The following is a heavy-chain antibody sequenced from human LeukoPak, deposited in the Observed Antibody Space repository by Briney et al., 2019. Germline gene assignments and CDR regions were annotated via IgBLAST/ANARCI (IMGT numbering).Heavy chain of an antibody. Sequence: SETLSLTCTVSGGSISSSSYYWGWIRQPPGKGLEYIGNIYYSGTTYYNPSLKSRVTLSVDTSKNQFSLKLSSVTAAETAVYYCARTQSGTYLYYFDSWGQGTLVTVSS. CDR2: IYYSGTT. D-gene: IGHD1-26*01. CDR3: ARTQSGTYLYYFDS. V-gene: IGHV4-39*01. J-gene: IGHJ4*02. CDR1: GGSISSSSYY.